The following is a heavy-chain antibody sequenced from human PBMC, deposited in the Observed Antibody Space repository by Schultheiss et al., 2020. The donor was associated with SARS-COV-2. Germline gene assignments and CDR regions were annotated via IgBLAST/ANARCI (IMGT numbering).Heavy chain of an antibody. CDR2: IYHSGST. D-gene: IGHD4-17*01. J-gene: IGHJ6*02. V-gene: IGHV4-38-2*01. CDR1: GYSISSGYS. CDR3: ARQLGAGDYVFYYYGMDV. Sequence: SETLSLTCAVSGYSISSGYSWGWIRQPPGKGLEWMGSIYHSGSTYYTPSLRSRVTISLDTSKNQFSLKLSSVTAADTAVYYCARQLGAGDYVFYYYGMDVWGQGTTVTVSS.